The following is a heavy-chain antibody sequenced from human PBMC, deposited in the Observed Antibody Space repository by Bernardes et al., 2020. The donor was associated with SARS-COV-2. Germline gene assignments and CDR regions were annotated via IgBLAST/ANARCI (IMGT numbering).Heavy chain of an antibody. D-gene: IGHD6-13*01. J-gene: IGHJ5*02. CDR3: ARGVRVAAAGTGWFDP. Sequence: ASVKVSCKASGYTFTAYYMHWVRQAPGQGLEWMGWINPNNGGTNYAQKFQGWVTMTINTSISTAYMELNRLRSDDTAVYYCARGVRVAAAGTGWFDPGGQGTLVTVS. CDR1: GYTFTAYY. CDR2: INPNNGGT. V-gene: IGHV1-2*04.